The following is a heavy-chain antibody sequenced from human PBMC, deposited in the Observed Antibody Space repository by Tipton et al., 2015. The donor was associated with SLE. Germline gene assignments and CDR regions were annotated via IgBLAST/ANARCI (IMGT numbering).Heavy chain of an antibody. J-gene: IGHJ4*02. D-gene: IGHD3-10*01. CDR1: TYSISNGHY. V-gene: IGHV4-38-2*01. Sequence: TLSLTCSVSTYSISNGHYWAWVRQPPGKGLEWIGTVYHTGNTYYNPSLKSRVTMSVDTSKNQFPLKLNSVTAADTVVYYCAKNSGSYYFDDWGQGTLVTVSS. CDR3: AKNSGSYYFDD. CDR2: VYHTGNT.